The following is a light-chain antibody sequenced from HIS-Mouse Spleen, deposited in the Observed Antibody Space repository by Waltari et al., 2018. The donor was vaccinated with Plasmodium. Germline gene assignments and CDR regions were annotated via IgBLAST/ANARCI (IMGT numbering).Light chain of an antibody. CDR3: QQYNNWPFT. CDR2: GAS. CDR1: QSVSSN. J-gene: IGKJ3*01. Sequence: EIVMTQSPATLSVSPGERATLPCRASQSVSSNVAWYQQQPGQAPRLLIYGASTRATGIPARFSGSGSGTEFTLTISSLQSEDFAVYYCQQYNNWPFTFGPGTKVDIK. V-gene: IGKV3-15*01.